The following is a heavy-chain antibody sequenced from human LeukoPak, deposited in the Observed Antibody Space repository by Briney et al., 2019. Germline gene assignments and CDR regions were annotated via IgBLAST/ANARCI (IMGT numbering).Heavy chain of an antibody. CDR1: GYTFTSYG. D-gene: IGHD6-13*01. CDR2: ISAYNGNT. CDR3: ARGKEGSSWSPNWFDP. V-gene: IGHV1-18*01. Sequence: GASVKVSCKASGYTFTSYGISWVRQAPGQGLEWMGWISAYNGNTNYAQKLQGRVTMTTDTSTSTAYMELRSLRSDDTAVYYCARGKEGSSWSPNWFDPWGQGTMVTVSS. J-gene: IGHJ5*01.